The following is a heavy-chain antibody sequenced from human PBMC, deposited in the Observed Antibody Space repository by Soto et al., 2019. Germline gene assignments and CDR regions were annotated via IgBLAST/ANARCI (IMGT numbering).Heavy chain of an antibody. V-gene: IGHV1-58*02. J-gene: IGHJ6*03. CDR1: GFTFTSSA. D-gene: IGHD2-15*01. Sequence: SVKVSCKASGFTFTSSAMQWVRQARGQRLEWIGWIVVGSGNTNYAQKFQGRVTITRDTSASTAYMELSSLRSEDTAVYYCARTDEYCSGGSCYSYMDVWGKGTTVTVSS. CDR3: ARTDEYCSGGSCYSYMDV. CDR2: IVVGSGNT.